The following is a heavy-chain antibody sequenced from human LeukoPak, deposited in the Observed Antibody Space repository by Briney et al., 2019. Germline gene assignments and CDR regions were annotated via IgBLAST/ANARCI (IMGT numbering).Heavy chain of an antibody. Sequence: PGGSLRLSCAASGFTFSSYGMHWVRQAPGEGLEWVAVIWYDGSNKYYADSVKGRFTISRDNSKNTLYLQMNSLRAEDTAVYYCARDNQWLASHYFDYWGQGTLVTVSS. CDR2: IWYDGSNK. V-gene: IGHV3-33*01. J-gene: IGHJ4*02. D-gene: IGHD6-19*01. CDR1: GFTFSSYG. CDR3: ARDNQWLASHYFDY.